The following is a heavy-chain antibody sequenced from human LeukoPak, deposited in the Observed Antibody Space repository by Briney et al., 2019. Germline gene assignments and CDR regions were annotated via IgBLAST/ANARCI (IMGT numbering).Heavy chain of an antibody. CDR2: ISSSSSTI. V-gene: IGHV3-48*02. J-gene: IGHJ4*02. CDR3: ARDKSCGWGGGGGGGGGY. CDR1: GFTFSSYS. Sequence: GGSLRLSCAASGFTFSSYSMNWVRQAPGKGLEWVSYISSSSSTIYYADSVKGRFTISRDNAKNSLYLQMNSLRDEDTAVYYCARDKSCGWGGGGGGGGGYWGQGTLVTVSS. D-gene: IGHD3-22*01.